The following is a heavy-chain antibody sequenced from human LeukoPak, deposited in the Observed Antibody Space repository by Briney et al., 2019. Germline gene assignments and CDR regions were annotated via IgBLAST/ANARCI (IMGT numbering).Heavy chain of an antibody. CDR3: ARDTAPITIFGVVIIEAFDI. CDR2: ISSSSSYI. CDR1: GFTFSSYG. J-gene: IGHJ3*02. Sequence: GRSLRLSCAASGFTFSSYGMHWVRQAPGKGLEWVSSISSSSSYIYYADSVKGRFTISRDNAKNSLYLQMNSLRAEDTAVYYCARDTAPITIFGVVIIEAFDIWGQGTMVTVSS. V-gene: IGHV3-21*01. D-gene: IGHD3-3*01.